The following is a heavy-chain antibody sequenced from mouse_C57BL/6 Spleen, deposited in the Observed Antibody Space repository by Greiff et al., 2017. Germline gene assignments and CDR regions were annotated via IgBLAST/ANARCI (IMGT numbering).Heavy chain of an antibody. CDR2: ISSGGDYI. CDR3: TRENYYGETYAMDY. D-gene: IGHD1-1*01. J-gene: IGHJ4*01. CDR1: GFTFSSYA. V-gene: IGHV5-9-1*02. Sequence: EVKLQESGEGLVKPGGSLKLSCAASGFTFSSYAMSWVRQTPEKRLEWVAYISSGGDYIYYADTVKGRFTISRDTARNTLYLQMSSLKSEDTAMYYCTRENYYGETYAMDYWGQGTSVTVSS.